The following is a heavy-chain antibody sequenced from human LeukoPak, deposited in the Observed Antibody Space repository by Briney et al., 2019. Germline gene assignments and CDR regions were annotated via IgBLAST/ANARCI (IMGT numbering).Heavy chain of an antibody. CDR3: ARAAYCGGDCYSGPMPFDY. Sequence: GGSLRLSCAAPGFTFSSYSMNWVRQAPGKGLEWVSSISSSSSYIYYADSVKGRFTISRDNAKNSLYLQMNSLRAEDTAVYYCARAAYCGGDCYSGPMPFDYWGQGTLVTVSS. CDR1: GFTFSSYS. D-gene: IGHD2-21*02. V-gene: IGHV3-21*01. CDR2: ISSSSSYI. J-gene: IGHJ4*02.